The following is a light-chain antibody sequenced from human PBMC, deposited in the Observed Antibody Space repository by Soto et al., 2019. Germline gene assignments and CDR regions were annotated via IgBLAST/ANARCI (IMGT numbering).Light chain of an antibody. CDR3: QTYDSRLRGSGV. CDR1: SSNFGSGYD. J-gene: IGLJ3*02. Sequence: QSGLTQPPSVSGAPGQRVTISCTGSSSNFGSGYDVNWYQQVPGTAPKLLIFGNTNRPSGVPDRFSGSKSGTSASLAITGLQAEDEATYYCQTYDSRLRGSGVFGGGTKVTVL. V-gene: IGLV1-40*01. CDR2: GNT.